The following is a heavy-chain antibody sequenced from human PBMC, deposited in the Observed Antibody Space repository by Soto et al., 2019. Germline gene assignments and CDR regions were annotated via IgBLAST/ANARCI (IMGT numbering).Heavy chain of an antibody. CDR1: GYTFTGYY. D-gene: IGHD6-19*01. CDR2: INANNGNT. V-gene: IGHV1-18*04. J-gene: IGHJ1*01. Sequence: ASVKVSCKASGYTFTGYYMHWVRQAPGQGLEWMGWINANNGNTNYAQKLQGRVTMTTDTSTSTAYMELRSLRSDDTAVYYCARDTDQYSSGWSEYFQHWGQGTLVTVSS. CDR3: ARDTDQYSSGWSEYFQH.